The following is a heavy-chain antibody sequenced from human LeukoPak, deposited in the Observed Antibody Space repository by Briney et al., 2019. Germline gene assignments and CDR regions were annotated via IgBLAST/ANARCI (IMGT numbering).Heavy chain of an antibody. CDR1: GFTFSSYG. D-gene: IGHD1-26*01. CDR3: AKDNGVGAFDY. V-gene: IGHV3-33*06. Sequence: GGSLRLSCAASGFTFSSYGMHWVRQAPGKGLEWVAVIWYDGSNKYYADSAKGRFTISRDNSKNTLYLQMNSLRAEDTAVYYCAKDNGVGAFDYWGQGTLVTVSS. CDR2: IWYDGSNK. J-gene: IGHJ4*02.